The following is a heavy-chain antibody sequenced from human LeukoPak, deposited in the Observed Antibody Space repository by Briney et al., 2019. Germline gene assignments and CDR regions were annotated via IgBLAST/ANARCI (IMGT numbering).Heavy chain of an antibody. J-gene: IGHJ3*02. D-gene: IGHD3-10*01. CDR2: IYYSGST. Sequence: SETLSLTCTVSGGSISSYYWSWIRQPPGKGLEWIGYIYYSGSTNYNPSLKSRVTISVDTSKNQFSLKLSSVTAADTAVYYCATWRITMVRGVIISSDAFDIWGQGTMVTVSS. V-gene: IGHV4-59*01. CDR1: GGSISSYY. CDR3: ATWRITMVRGVIISSDAFDI.